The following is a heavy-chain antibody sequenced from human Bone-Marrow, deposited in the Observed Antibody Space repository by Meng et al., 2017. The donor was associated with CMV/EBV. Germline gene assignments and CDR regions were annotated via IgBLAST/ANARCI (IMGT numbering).Heavy chain of an antibody. CDR3: ARITMIVVVMGSLDY. CDR2: ISYDGSNK. CDR1: GFTFSSYA. J-gene: IGHJ4*02. D-gene: IGHD3-22*01. Sequence: SGFTFSSYAMHWVRQAPGKGLEWVAVISYDGSNKYYADSVKGRFTISRDNSKNTLYLQMNSLRAEDTAVYYCARITMIVVVMGSLDYWGQGTLVTVSS. V-gene: IGHV3-30-3*01.